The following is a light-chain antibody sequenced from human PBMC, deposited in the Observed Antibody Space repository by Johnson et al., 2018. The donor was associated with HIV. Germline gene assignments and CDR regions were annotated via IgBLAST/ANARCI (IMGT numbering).Light chain of an antibody. CDR1: SSNIGNNY. J-gene: IGLJ1*01. CDR3: GTWDSSLGV. V-gene: IGLV1-51*02. CDR2: ENN. Sequence: QSVLTQPPSVSAAPGQKVTISCSGSSSNIGNNYVSWYQQLPGTAPKLLVYENNKRPSGIPDRFSGSKSGTSATLCITGLQTEDEADYYCGTWDSSLGVFGTGTKVTVL.